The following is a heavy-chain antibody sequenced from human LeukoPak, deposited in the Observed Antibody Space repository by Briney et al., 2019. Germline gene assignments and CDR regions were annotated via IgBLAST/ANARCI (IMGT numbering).Heavy chain of an antibody. D-gene: IGHD1-26*01. Sequence: PSETLSLTCAVYGGSFSGYYWSWVRQAPGKGLEWVANINQDGSEKDYVDSVKGRFTISRDNAKNSHYLQMNSLRAEDTAVYYCARGGSYYIYWGQGTLVTVSS. CDR2: INQDGSEK. V-gene: IGHV3-7*01. J-gene: IGHJ4*02. CDR3: ARGGSYYIY. CDR1: GGSFSGYY.